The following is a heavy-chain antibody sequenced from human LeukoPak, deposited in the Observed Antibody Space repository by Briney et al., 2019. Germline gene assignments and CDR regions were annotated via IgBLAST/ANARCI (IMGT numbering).Heavy chain of an antibody. CDR1: GDSFTGYY. J-gene: IGHJ4*02. CDR3: ARLDKYGDYGLGDFDY. D-gene: IGHD4-17*01. Sequence: ASVKVSCKAAGDSFTGYYMHWVGQALGQRREWMGWINPNSDGTNYAQKFQGRVTMTKDTSISTAYMGLTRLKSDDTAVYDSARLDKYGDYGLGDFDYWGQGTLVTVSS. CDR2: INPNSDGT. V-gene: IGHV1-2*02.